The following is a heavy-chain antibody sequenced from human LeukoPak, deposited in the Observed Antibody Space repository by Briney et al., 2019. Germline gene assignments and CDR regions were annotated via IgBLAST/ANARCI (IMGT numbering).Heavy chain of an antibody. CDR1: GGSFSGYY. D-gene: IGHD2-2*01. CDR3: ARGLLKGQLHLGYSYYMDV. Sequence: SETLSLTCAVYGGSFSGYYWSWIRQPPGKGLEWIGEINHSGSTNYNPSLKSRVTISVDTSKNQFSLKLSSVTAADTAVYYCARGLLKGQLHLGYSYYMDVWGKGTTITVSS. V-gene: IGHV4-34*01. J-gene: IGHJ6*03. CDR2: INHSGST.